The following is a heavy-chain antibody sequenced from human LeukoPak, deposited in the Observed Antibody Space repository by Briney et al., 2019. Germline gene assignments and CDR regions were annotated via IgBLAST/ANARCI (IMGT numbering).Heavy chain of an antibody. Sequence: ASVKVSCKASGYTFTNYGISWVRQAPGQGLEWMGWISAYNGNTNYAQKLQGRVTMTTDTSTSTAYMELRSLRSDDTAVYYCARGGDGYNYGDFFDYWGQGTLVTVSS. D-gene: IGHD5-24*01. CDR1: GYTFTNYG. CDR2: ISAYNGNT. CDR3: ARGGDGYNYGDFFDY. V-gene: IGHV1-18*01. J-gene: IGHJ4*02.